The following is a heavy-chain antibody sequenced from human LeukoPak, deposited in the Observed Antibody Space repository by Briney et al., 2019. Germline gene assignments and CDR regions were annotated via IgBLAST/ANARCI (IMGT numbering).Heavy chain of an antibody. J-gene: IGHJ5*02. Sequence: PSETLSLTCTVSGYSISNSYHWGWIRQPPGKGLECIGTIYHSGSTYYNPSLKRRVTISVDTSKNQFSLKLNSVTAADTAVYYCARIYSSSWFLNWFDPWGQGTLVTVSS. CDR3: ARIYSSSWFLNWFDP. CDR1: GYSISNSYH. D-gene: IGHD6-13*01. V-gene: IGHV4-38-2*02. CDR2: IYHSGST.